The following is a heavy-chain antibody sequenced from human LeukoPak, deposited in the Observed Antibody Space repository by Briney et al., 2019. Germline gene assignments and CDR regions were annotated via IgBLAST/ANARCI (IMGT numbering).Heavy chain of an antibody. CDR2: ISGSGGTT. CDR1: GFTFSSYA. D-gene: IGHD3-3*01. J-gene: IGHJ4*02. V-gene: IGHV3-23*01. Sequence: GGSLRLSCAASGFTFSSYAMNWVRQARGKGLEWVSDISGSGGTTYSADSVKGRFTISRDNSRNMLYLQMNSLRAEDTAVYYCAKDRGYYDFWSGYPTDYYFDYWGQGTLVTVSS. CDR3: AKDRGYYDFWSGYPTDYYFDY.